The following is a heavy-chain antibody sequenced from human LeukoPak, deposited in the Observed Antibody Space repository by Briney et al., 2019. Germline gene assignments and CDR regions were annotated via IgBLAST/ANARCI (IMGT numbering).Heavy chain of an antibody. CDR1: GGSISSGSYY. CDR2: IYTSGST. D-gene: IGHD3-3*01. J-gene: IGHJ4*02. CDR3: ATRSLWSGHDH. V-gene: IGHV4-61*02. Sequence: PSQTLSLTCTVSGGSISSGSYYWSWIRQPAGKGLEWIGRIYTSGSTNYNPSLKSRVTISVDTSKNQFSLKLSSVTAADTAVYYCATRSLWSGHDHWGQGTLVTVSS.